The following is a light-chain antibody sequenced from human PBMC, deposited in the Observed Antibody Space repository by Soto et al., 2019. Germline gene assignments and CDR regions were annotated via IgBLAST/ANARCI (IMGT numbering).Light chain of an antibody. Sequence: QSALTQPPSASGSPGQSVTISCTGTSSDVGGYNFVSWYQQHPGKAPKLMIYEVTKRPSGVPDRFSGSKSGNTASLTVSGLQAEDEADYYCSSYARNRDVLFGGGTKLT. V-gene: IGLV2-8*01. CDR3: SSYARNRDVL. CDR1: SSDVGGYNF. J-gene: IGLJ2*01. CDR2: EVT.